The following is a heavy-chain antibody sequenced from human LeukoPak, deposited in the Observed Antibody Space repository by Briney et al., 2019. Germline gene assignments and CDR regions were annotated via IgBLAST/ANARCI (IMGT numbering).Heavy chain of an antibody. CDR2: IYSGGST. CDR3: ARGGLDSGSYYFDY. D-gene: IGHD1-26*01. J-gene: IGHJ4*02. CDR1: GFTVSSNY. Sequence: GGSLRLSCAASGFTVSSNYMSWVRQAPGKGLEWVSVIYSGGSTYYADSVKGRFTISGDNSKNTLYLQMNSLRAEDTAVYYCARGGLDSGSYYFDYWGQGTLVTVSS. V-gene: IGHV3-53*01.